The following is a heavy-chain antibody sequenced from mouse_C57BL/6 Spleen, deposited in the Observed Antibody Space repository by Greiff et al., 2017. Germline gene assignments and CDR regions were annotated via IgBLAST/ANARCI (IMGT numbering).Heavy chain of an antibody. CDR3: AREGCYAMDY. Sequence: QVQLKESGPGLVQPSPSLSITCTVSGFSLTSYGVHWVRQSPGKGLEWLGVIWSGGMTAYNAAFITSLSISKDNSKCQVFCKMNSRQADDTAIYYYAREGCYAMDYWGQGTSVTVSS. J-gene: IGHJ4*01. CDR2: IWSGGMT. CDR1: GFSLTSYG. V-gene: IGHV2-2*01.